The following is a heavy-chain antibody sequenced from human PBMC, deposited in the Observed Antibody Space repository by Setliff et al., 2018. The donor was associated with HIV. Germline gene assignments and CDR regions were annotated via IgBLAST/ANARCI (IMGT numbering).Heavy chain of an antibody. CDR3: ARESGIVGAQGFDY. Sequence: PSKTLSLPCTVSGGSISSGSYYWSWIRQPAGKGLEWIGHIYYSGSTNYNPSLKSRVTITINTSKRQFSLNLSSATAADSAMYYCARESGIVGAQGFDYWSQGTLVTVSS. CDR1: GGSISSGSYY. V-gene: IGHV4-61*09. CDR2: IYYSGST. D-gene: IGHD1-26*01. J-gene: IGHJ4*02.